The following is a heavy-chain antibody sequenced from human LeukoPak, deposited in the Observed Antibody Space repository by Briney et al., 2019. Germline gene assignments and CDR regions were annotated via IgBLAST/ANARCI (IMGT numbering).Heavy chain of an antibody. CDR1: GYTFTSYG. J-gene: IGHJ5*02. CDR3: ARDRGRITMVRARDNWFDP. D-gene: IGHD3-10*01. CDR2: ISDYNGNT. Sequence: ASVKVSCKASGYTFTSYGISWVRQAPGQGLEWMGWISDYNGNTNYAQKLQGRVTMTTDTSTSTAYMELRSLRSDDTAVYYCARDRGRITMVRARDNWFDPWGQGTLVTVSS. V-gene: IGHV1-18*01.